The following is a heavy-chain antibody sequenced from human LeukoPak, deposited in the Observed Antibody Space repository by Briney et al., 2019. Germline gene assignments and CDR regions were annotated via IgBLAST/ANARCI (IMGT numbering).Heavy chain of an antibody. CDR2: IVVGSGNT. J-gene: IGHJ4*02. CDR1: GFSFTRSA. D-gene: IGHD3-10*01. V-gene: IGHV1-58*02. Sequence: SVKVSCKASGFSFTRSAMQWVRQARGQRLEWIGWIVVGSGNTNYAQKFQERVTITRDMSTSTAYMELSSLRSEDTAVYYCAAKFGDFDYWGQGTLVTVSS. CDR3: AAKFGDFDY.